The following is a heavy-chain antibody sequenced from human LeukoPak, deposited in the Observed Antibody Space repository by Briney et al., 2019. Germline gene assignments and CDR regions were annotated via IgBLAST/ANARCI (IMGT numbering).Heavy chain of an antibody. CDR3: ARAPAYRRYLFEK. J-gene: IGHJ4*02. Sequence: SETLSLTCSVSGESIRIDTYYWGWVRQSPGTGLEWLANIYYTGTSHYDPSLASRVSISVDTTKNQVSLNLRSVTAADSAVYFCARAPAYRRYLFEKWGQGILVTVSS. CDR2: IYYTGTS. D-gene: IGHD2-21*01. CDR1: GESIRIDTYY. V-gene: IGHV4-39*01.